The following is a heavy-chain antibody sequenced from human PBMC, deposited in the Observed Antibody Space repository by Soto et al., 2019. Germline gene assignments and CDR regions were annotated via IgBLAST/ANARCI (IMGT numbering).Heavy chain of an antibody. D-gene: IGHD1-26*01. CDR3: ARDRMGADLGFDY. V-gene: IGHV3-30-3*01. CDR2: ISYDGSNK. CDR1: GFTFSSYA. Sequence: GGSLRLSCAASGFTFSSYAMHWVRQAPGKGLEWVAVISYDGSNKYYADSVKGRFTISRDNSKNTLYLQMNSLRAEDTAVYYCARDRMGADLGFDYWGQGTLVTVSS. J-gene: IGHJ4*02.